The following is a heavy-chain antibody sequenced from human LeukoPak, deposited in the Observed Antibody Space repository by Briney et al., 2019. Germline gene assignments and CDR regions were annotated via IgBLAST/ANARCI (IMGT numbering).Heavy chain of an antibody. V-gene: IGHV1-8*02. D-gene: IGHD3-10*01. CDR1: GYTFTSYG. Sequence: ASVKVSCKASGYTFTSYGISWVRQAPGRGLEWMGWMNRNTGDAGYAQKFQGRVTMTRNTSISTAYMELSSLRTEDTAVYYCARVFNFSGSGTYFYDYWGQGTLVTVAS. CDR3: ARVFNFSGSGTYFYDY. CDR2: MNRNTGDA. J-gene: IGHJ4*02.